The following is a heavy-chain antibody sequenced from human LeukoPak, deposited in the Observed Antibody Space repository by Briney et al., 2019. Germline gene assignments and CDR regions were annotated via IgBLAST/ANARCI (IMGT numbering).Heavy chain of an antibody. CDR3: ARGGVAGTWYYFDY. Sequence: PSETLSLTCAVYGGTFSGYYWSWIRQPPGKGLEWIGEINHSGSTNYSPSLKSRVTISVDTSKNQFSLMLSSVTAADTAVYYCARGGVAGTWYYFDYWGQGTLVTVSS. D-gene: IGHD6-19*01. CDR2: INHSGST. CDR1: GGTFSGYY. J-gene: IGHJ4*02. V-gene: IGHV4-34*01.